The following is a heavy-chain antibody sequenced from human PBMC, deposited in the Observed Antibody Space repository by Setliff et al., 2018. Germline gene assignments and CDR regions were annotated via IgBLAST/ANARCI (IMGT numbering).Heavy chain of an antibody. CDR2: VYYSGNT. J-gene: IGHJ4*02. CDR1: GGSISTTDYY. V-gene: IGHV4-39*07. D-gene: IGHD3-22*01. CDR3: ARYDSSGYSENYYFDY. Sequence: PSETLSLTCTVSGGSISTTDYYWGWIRQPPGKGLEWIGRVYYSGNTYYSPSLKSRVTMFVDTSKNQFSLMLYSVTAADTAIYYCARYDSSGYSENYYFDYWGQGTLVHRLL.